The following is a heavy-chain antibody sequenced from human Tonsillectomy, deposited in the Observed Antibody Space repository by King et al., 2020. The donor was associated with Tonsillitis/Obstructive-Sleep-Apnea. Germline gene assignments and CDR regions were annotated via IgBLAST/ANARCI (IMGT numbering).Heavy chain of an antibody. V-gene: IGHV3-30*18. J-gene: IGHJ6*02. D-gene: IGHD4-17*01. CDR3: AKDSSMTTVTTGDYYYGMDV. CDR1: GFTFSSYG. CDR2: ISYDGSNK. Sequence: VQLVESGGGVVQPGRSLRLSCAASGFTFSSYGMHWVRQAPGKGLEWVAVISYDGSNKYYADSVKGRFTISRDNSKNTLYLQMNSLRAGDTAVYYCAKDSSMTTVTTGDYYYGMDVWGQGTTVTVSS.